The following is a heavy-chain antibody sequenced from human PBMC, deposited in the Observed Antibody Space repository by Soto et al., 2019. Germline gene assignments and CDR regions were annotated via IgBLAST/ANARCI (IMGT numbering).Heavy chain of an antibody. CDR3: ARAMIVVPAFDI. V-gene: IGHV3-23*01. Sequence: GGSLRLSCAASGFTFSSYAMSWVRQAPGKGLGWVSAISGSGGSTYYADSVKGRFTISRDNSKNTLYLQMNSLRAEDTAVYYCARAMIVVPAFDIWGQGTMVTVSS. D-gene: IGHD3-22*01. CDR2: ISGSGGST. CDR1: GFTFSSYA. J-gene: IGHJ3*02.